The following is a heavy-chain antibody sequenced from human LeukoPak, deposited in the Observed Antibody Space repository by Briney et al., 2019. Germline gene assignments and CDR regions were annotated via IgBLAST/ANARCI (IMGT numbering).Heavy chain of an antibody. J-gene: IGHJ5*02. V-gene: IGHV4-39*01. CDR1: GGSVSSSDYY. D-gene: IGHD1-1*01. CDR3: ARLRIQGDWFDP. Sequence: SETPSLTCTVSGGSVSSSDYYWGWIRQPPGKGLEWIGNIYYSGTTYYNPSLKSRVTISIHTSKNQFSLKLSSVTAADTAVYYCARLRIQGDWFDPWGQGTLVTVSS. CDR2: IYYSGTT.